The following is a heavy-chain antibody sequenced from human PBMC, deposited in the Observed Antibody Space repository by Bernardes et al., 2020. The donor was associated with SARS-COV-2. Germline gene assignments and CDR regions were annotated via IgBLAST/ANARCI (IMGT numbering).Heavy chain of an antibody. V-gene: IGHV3-33*01. Sequence: GGSLRLSCAASGFTFRSYGMHWVRQAPGKGLEWVAVISYDESNPYYAESVKGRFTISRDNSKNTLYLQMNSLRGEDTAVYYCARDLRTEYRSGWPRDCWGQGTLVTVST. CDR2: ISYDESNP. CDR1: GFTFRSYG. D-gene: IGHD6-19*01. CDR3: ARDLRTEYRSGWPRDC. J-gene: IGHJ4*02.